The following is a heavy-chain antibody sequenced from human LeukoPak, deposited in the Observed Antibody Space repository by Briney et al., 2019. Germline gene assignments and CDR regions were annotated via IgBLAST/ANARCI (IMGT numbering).Heavy chain of an antibody. J-gene: IGHJ4*02. CDR2: IKRQTEGWAK. V-gene: IGHV3-15*01. CDR1: GFTFSIYN. D-gene: IGHD1-14*01. CDR3: SRNADHDW. Sequence: GGSLRLSCAASGFTFSIYNMNWVRQTPEKGLEWVARIKRQTEGWAKDYAAPVKGRFTISRGDSKSTVYLQMNSLEIEDTAVYYCSRNADHDWWGQGTLVTVSS.